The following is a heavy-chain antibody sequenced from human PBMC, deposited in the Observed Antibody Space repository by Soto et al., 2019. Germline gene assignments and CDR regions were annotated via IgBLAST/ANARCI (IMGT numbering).Heavy chain of an antibody. CDR3: ARDGCVTATCAGGGNWFDP. CDR2: INPSGGRT. V-gene: IGHV1-46*01. Sequence: GASVKVSCKASGYTFTTYYMHWVRQAPGQGLEWMGIINPSGGRTTYAQKFQGRVIMTRDTSTSTFYMELSSLRSEDTAVYYCARDGCVTATCAGGGNWFDPWGQGTPVTVSS. D-gene: IGHD3-16*01. CDR1: GYTFTTYY. J-gene: IGHJ5*02.